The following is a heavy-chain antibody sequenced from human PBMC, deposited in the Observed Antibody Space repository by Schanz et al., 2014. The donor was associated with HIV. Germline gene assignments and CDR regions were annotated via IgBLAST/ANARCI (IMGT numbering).Heavy chain of an antibody. Sequence: EEQLLESGGGLVQPGGSLRLSCAASGFTFSSYAMSWVRQAPGKGLEWVSAISGSGGSTYYADSVKGRFTISRDNSKNTLYLQMNSLRAEDTAVYYCAKDRITGTTGVPYYYYGMDVWGQGTTVTVSS. CDR1: GFTFSSYA. CDR3: AKDRITGTTGVPYYYYGMDV. CDR2: ISGSGGST. D-gene: IGHD1-7*01. J-gene: IGHJ6*02. V-gene: IGHV3-23*01.